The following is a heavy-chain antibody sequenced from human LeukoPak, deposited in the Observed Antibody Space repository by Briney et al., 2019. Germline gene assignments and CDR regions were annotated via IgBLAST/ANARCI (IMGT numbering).Heavy chain of an antibody. CDR2: ISYDGGVA. D-gene: IGHD2-8*01. CDR1: GFTFSTST. CDR3: ARTGPTNISLRLRHFDH. Sequence: PGGSLRLSCAASGFTFSTSTMHWVRQAPGKGLEWVSFISYDGGVADYADSVKGRFKLSRDNSSNTLHLQMNSLRPEDTAIYYCARTGPTNISLRLRHFDHGGQGALVTVSS. J-gene: IGHJ4*02. V-gene: IGHV3-30-3*01.